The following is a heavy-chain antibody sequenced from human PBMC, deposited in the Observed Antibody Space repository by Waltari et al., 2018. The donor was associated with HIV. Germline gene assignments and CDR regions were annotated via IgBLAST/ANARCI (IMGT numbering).Heavy chain of an antibody. CDR3: ARNSSGKGNRYFYYGLDV. CDR1: GYRFINFD. D-gene: IGHD6-25*01. Sequence: QVHLVQSGPEVKRPGASVKISCKGYGYRFINFDVNWVRQAAGQGPEWLGWRNPDSGNTASPYICEDRGTRTRDVATDTAYMGMSGLTPEDTAIYYGARNSSGKGNRYFYYGLDVWGQGTPVTV. J-gene: IGHJ6*02. V-gene: IGHV1-8*02. CDR2: RNPDSGNT.